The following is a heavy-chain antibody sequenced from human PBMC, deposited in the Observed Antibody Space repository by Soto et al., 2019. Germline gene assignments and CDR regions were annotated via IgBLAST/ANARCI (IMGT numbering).Heavy chain of an antibody. Sequence: GGSLRLSCAASGFTFSSYWMHWVRQAPGKGLVWVSRINSDGSSTSYADSVKGRFTISRDNAKNTLYLQMNSLRAEDTAVYYCPRDAPVADHAFDIWGQGTMVTV. D-gene: IGHD5-12*01. CDR1: GFTFSSYW. J-gene: IGHJ3*02. CDR3: PRDAPVADHAFDI. CDR2: INSDGSST. V-gene: IGHV3-74*01.